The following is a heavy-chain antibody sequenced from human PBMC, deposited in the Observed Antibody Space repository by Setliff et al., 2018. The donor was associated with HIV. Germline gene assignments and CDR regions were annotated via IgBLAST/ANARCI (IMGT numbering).Heavy chain of an antibody. D-gene: IGHD3-10*01. CDR3: ARGARGYSYGSGSFYIRFPYYFDY. Sequence: GGSLRLSCAASGFIFDDYAMYWVRQAPGKGLEWVSGISWNSGRIVYADSVKGRFTISRDNANNSLYLQMNSLRAEDTAVYYCARGARGYSYGSGSFYIRFPYYFDYWGQGTLVTVSS. CDR1: GFIFDDYA. CDR2: ISWNSGRI. J-gene: IGHJ4*02. V-gene: IGHV3-9*01.